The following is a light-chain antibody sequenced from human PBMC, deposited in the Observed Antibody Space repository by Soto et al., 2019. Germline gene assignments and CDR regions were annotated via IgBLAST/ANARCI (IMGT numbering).Light chain of an antibody. J-gene: IGLJ1*01. CDR1: SSDVGDYNY. V-gene: IGLV2-14*03. CDR2: DVS. Sequence: QSALTQPASVSGSPGQSITISCTGSSSDVGDYNYVAWYQQHPDKAPKLMIFDVSSRPSGVSNRFSGSKSGSTASLTISGLQAEDEADCFCSSYSSSGTLYVFGTGTKVTVL. CDR3: SSYSSSGTLYV.